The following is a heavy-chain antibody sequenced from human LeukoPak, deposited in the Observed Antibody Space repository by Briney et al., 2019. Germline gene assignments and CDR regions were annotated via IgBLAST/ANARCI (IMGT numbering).Heavy chain of an antibody. J-gene: IGHJ4*02. CDR1: GYTFTGYY. CDR3: AVEAAAGLNFDY. V-gene: IGHV1-2*02. CDR2: INPNSGGT. D-gene: IGHD6-13*01. Sequence: ASVKVSCKASGYTFTGYYMHWVRQAPGQGLEWMGWINPNSGGTNYAQKFQGGVTMTRDTSISTAYMELSRLRSDDTAVYYCAVEAAAGLNFDYWGQGTLVTVSS.